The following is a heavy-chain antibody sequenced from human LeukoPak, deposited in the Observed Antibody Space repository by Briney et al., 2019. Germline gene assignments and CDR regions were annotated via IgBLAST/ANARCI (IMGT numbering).Heavy chain of an antibody. D-gene: IGHD3-16*01. CDR1: GFTFSSCA. CDR3: ARDRTSLGEEYYFDY. V-gene: IGHV3-30*04. J-gene: IGHJ4*02. CDR2: ISYDGSNK. Sequence: GRSLRLSCAASGFTFSSCAMHWVRQAPGKGLEWVAVISYDGSNKYYADSVKGRFTISRDNSKNTLYLQMNSLRAEDTAVYYCARDRTSLGEEYYFDYWGQGTLVTVSS.